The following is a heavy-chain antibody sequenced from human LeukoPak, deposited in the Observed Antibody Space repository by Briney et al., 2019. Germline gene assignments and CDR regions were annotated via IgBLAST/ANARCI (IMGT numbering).Heavy chain of an antibody. CDR3: ARYRCKTTSGCEDTDAFDT. CDR2: LNPNSGAT. CDR1: GYTFTANY. V-gene: IGHV1-2*02. Sequence: ASVKVSCKTSGYTFTANYMQWVRQAPGQGLEWMGWLNPNSGATKYAQKFQGRVTMTRDTSINTAYMELSRQTSDDTAVYYCARYRCKTTSGCEDTDAFDTWGQGSMVTVSS. D-gene: IGHD2/OR15-2a*01. J-gene: IGHJ3*02.